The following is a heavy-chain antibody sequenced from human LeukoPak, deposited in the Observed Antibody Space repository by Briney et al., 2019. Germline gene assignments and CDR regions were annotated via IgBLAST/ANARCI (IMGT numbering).Heavy chain of an antibody. J-gene: IGHJ4*02. D-gene: IGHD3-3*02. CDR2: IYYSGST. CDR3: ARFSQGCFDY. V-gene: IGHV4-39*01. Sequence: SETLSLTCTVSGGSISSSSYYWGWIRQPPGKGLEWIGSIYYSGSTYYNPSLKSRVTISVDTSKNQFSLKLSSVTAADTAVYYCARFSQGCFDYWGQGTLVTVSS. CDR1: GGSISSSSYY.